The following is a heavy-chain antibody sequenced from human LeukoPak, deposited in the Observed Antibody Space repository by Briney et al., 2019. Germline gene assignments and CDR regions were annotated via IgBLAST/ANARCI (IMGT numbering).Heavy chain of an antibody. Sequence: PGGSLKLSCAVSGFTFSGSGVHWVRQASGKGLEWVGLIRSKANSYASAYAASVKGRFTISRDDYTNTAYLQMNSLKTEDTAVYYCTAPVVGDRPRWGQGTLVTVSS. CDR2: IRSKANSYAS. J-gene: IGHJ4*02. CDR3: TAPVVGDRPR. CDR1: GFTFSGSG. D-gene: IGHD1-26*01. V-gene: IGHV3-73*01.